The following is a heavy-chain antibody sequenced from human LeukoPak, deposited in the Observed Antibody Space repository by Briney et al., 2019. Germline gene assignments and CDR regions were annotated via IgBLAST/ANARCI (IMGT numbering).Heavy chain of an antibody. CDR1: GGSISSYY. CDR2: IYYSGST. V-gene: IGHV4-59*01. Sequence: SETLSLTCTVSGGSISSYYWSWIRQPPGKGLEWIGYIYYSGSTNYNPSLKSRVTISVDTSKNQFSLKLSSVTAADTAVYYCARLEDYYDLQIWGQGTLVTVSS. CDR3: ARLEDYYDLQI. D-gene: IGHD3-3*01. J-gene: IGHJ4*02.